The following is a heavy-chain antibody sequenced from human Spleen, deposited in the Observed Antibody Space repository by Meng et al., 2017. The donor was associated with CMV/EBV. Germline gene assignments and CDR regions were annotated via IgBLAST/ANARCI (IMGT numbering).Heavy chain of an antibody. CDR1: GFSLDTIGLG. D-gene: IGHD3-22*01. J-gene: IGHJ3*02. CDR3: AHTPYDPSGYSPALHI. Sequence: SGPTLVKPTQTLTLTCTFSGFSLDTIGLGVGWIRQPPGKALEWLALIYWNDDKRYSPSLKNRLTISKDTSNNQVVLTMANMDPVDTATYSCAHTPYDPSGYSPALHIWGPGTMVTVSS. CDR2: IYWNDDK. V-gene: IGHV2-5*01.